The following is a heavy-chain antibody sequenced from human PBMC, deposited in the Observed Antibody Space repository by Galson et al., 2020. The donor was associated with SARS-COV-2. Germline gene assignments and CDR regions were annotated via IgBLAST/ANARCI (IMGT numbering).Heavy chain of an antibody. Sequence: ASVKVSCKASGYRFTDFYIHWVRQAPGQGLEWMGWVNPISGGTNYAQKFQGRVTMTRDTSITTAYMDLSRLTSDDTAVYYCGRVPLFYYGSGSYSDYWGQGTLDTVSS. D-gene: IGHD3-10*01. J-gene: IGHJ4*02. CDR3: GRVPLFYYGSGSYSDY. V-gene: IGHV1-2*02. CDR2: VNPISGGT. CDR1: GYRFTDFY.